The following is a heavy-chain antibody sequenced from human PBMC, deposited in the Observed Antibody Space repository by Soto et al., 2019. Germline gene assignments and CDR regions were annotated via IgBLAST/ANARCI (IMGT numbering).Heavy chain of an antibody. CDR2: LGASGGST. D-gene: IGHD3-10*01. V-gene: IGHV3-23*01. J-gene: IGHJ3*01. CDR1: GFTFSNYA. CDR3: ARDHLVRGDAFDL. Sequence: GGSLRLSCAASGFTFSNYAMSWVRRAPGKGLEWVSGLGASGGSTYYRDSVKGRFTISRDNSKNTLYLQMNSLRAEDTALYYCARDHLVRGDAFDLWGQGTMVTV.